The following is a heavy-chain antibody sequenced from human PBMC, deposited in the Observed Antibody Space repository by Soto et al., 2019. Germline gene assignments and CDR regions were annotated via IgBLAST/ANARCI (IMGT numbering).Heavy chain of an antibody. D-gene: IGHD3-22*01. CDR1: GGTFSSYA. Sequence: SVKLSCKASGGTFSSYAISWVRQAPGQGLEWMGGIIPIFGTANYAQKFQGRVTITADESTSTAYMELSSLRSEDTAVYYCARASYYDSSGYYYFDYWGQGTLVTVSS. CDR2: IIPIFGTA. CDR3: ARASYYDSSGYYYFDY. J-gene: IGHJ4*02. V-gene: IGHV1-69*13.